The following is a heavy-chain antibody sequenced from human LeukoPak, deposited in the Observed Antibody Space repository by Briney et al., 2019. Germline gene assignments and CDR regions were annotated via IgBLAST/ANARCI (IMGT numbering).Heavy chain of an antibody. V-gene: IGHV3-21*06. Sequence: NPGGSLRLSCEASGFTFSTYKMNWVRQAPGKGLEWVSFTSSSSNYIYHADSVKGRFTISRDNAKNSLYLQMNSLRAEDTAVYYCARVGQGYYDYWGQGALVTVSS. CDR2: TSSSSNYI. CDR1: GFTFSTYK. J-gene: IGHJ4*02. CDR3: ARVGQGYYDY.